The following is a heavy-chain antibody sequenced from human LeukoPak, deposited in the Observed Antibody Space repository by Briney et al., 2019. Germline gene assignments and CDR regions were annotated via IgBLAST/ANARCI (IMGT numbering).Heavy chain of an antibody. J-gene: IGHJ3*02. V-gene: IGHV3-66*01. D-gene: IGHD3-10*01. CDR2: VYSGGTT. CDR1: GFTFSSYA. Sequence: PGGSLRLSCAASGFTFSSYAMSWVRQAPGKGLEWVAVVYSGGTTVYADSVKGRFTISRDNSKNTLDLQMSGLRVEDTAVYYCACESPLVRGVNYAFDIWGQGTMVTVSS. CDR3: ACESPLVRGVNYAFDI.